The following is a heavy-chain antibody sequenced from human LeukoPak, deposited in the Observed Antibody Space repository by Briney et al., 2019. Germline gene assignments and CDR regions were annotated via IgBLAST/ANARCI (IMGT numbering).Heavy chain of an antibody. V-gene: IGHV4-59*08. CDR1: GGSISSYY. CDR3: AGQWGAPDYGGNPYYYYYGMDV. J-gene: IGHJ6*02. Sequence: SETLSLTCTVSGGSISSYYWSWIRQPPGKGLEWIGYIYYSGSTNYNPSLKSRVTISVDTSKYQFSLKLSSVTAADTAVYYCAGQWGAPDYGGNPYYYYYGMDVWGQGTTVTVSS. D-gene: IGHD4-23*01. CDR2: IYYSGST.